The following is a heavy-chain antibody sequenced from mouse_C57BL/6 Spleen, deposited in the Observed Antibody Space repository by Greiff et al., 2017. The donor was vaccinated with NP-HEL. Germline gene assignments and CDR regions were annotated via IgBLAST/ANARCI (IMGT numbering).Heavy chain of an antibody. V-gene: IGHV5-4*01. CDR2: ISDGGSYT. CDR1: GFTFSSYA. CDR3: ARDRDYDYAYWYFDV. Sequence: EVQLVESGGGLVKPGGSLKLSCAASGFTFSSYAMSWVRQTPEKRLEWVATISDGGSYTYYPDNVKGRFTISRDNAKNNLYLQMSHLKSEDTAMYYCARDRDYDYAYWYFDVWGTGTTVTVSS. J-gene: IGHJ1*03. D-gene: IGHD2-4*01.